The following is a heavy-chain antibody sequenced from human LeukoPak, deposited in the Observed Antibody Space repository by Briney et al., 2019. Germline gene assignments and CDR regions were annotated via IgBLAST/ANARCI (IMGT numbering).Heavy chain of an antibody. CDR3: ARDRGAVDY. Sequence: GGSLRLSCAASGFSFGDFGMSWVRQAPGKGLEWVGRIKSKTDGGTTDYAAPVKGRFTISRDNARNLLFLQMNSLRAEDTALYYCARDRGAVDYWGQGTLVTVSS. V-gene: IGHV3-15*01. CDR1: GFSFGDFG. J-gene: IGHJ4*02. CDR2: IKSKTDGGTT.